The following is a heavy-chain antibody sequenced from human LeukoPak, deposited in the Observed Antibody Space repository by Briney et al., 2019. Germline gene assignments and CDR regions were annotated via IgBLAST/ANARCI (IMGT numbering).Heavy chain of an antibody. CDR3: ARGAPLLAPSY. J-gene: IGHJ4*02. Sequence: SETLSLTCTVSGGSISSSSYYWGWIRQPPGKGLEWIGSIYYSGSTYYNPSLKSRVTISVDTSKNQFSLKLSSVTAADTAVYYCARGAPLLAPSYWGQGTLVTVST. D-gene: IGHD3-3*02. CDR2: IYYSGST. V-gene: IGHV4-39*01. CDR1: GGSISSSSYY.